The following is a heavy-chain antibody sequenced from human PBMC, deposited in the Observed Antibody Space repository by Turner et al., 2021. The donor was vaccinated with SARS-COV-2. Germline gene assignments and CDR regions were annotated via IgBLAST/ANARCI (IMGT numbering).Heavy chain of an antibody. D-gene: IGHD5-12*01. V-gene: IGHV1-2*02. Sequence: QVQLVQSGAEVKKPGASVTVSCKASGYTFTGYYMHWVRQAPGQGLEWMGWINPNSGGTNDAQKFQGRVTMTRDTSISTAYMELSRLRSDDTAVYYCAVLEMATITDAFDIWGQGTMVTVSS. CDR2: INPNSGGT. CDR3: AVLEMATITDAFDI. CDR1: GYTFTGYY. J-gene: IGHJ3*02.